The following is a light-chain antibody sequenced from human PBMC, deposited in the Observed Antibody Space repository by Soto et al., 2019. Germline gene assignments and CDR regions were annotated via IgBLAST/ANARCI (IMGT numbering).Light chain of an antibody. J-gene: IGKJ5*01. CDR1: QSVSSN. CDR3: QQYHNWPIT. V-gene: IGKV3-15*01. CDR2: DAS. Sequence: EIVMTQSPAPLSVSPGECATLSCRASQSVSSNLAWHQQKPGQAPRILMYDASTRATGISARFSGSGSGTEFTLTISSLQSEDVAVYYCQQYHNWPITFGQGTRLEI.